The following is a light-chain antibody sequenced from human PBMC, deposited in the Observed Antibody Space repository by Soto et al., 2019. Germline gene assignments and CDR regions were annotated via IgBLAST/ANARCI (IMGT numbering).Light chain of an antibody. CDR2: GSD. V-gene: IGLV1-40*01. CDR1: GSNIGAGYG. CDR3: QSYDSNISEV. J-gene: IGLJ1*01. Sequence: QSSLTPPPSLPGAPGQTVTISCTRCGSNIGAGYGVQWYQQLPGTARRLLIYGSDDRPSGVPDRFSASVSGNSASLAITGLQTEDEAVYYCQSYDSNISEVFRPGTKVTVL.